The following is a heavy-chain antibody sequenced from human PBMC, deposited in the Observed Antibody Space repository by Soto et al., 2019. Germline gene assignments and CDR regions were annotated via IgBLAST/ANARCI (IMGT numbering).Heavy chain of an antibody. CDR1: GFTLSNYW. Sequence: EVKLVESGGGLVQPGGSLRLSCAASGFTLSNYWMYWVRQAPGKGLVWVSRINSDGSVSSYADSVKGRLTISRDNVKNTLYLQMNSLRVEDTAVYYCARGDCVGGTCYSLAGSFYYYMDVWGKGTTVTVFS. CDR3: ARGDCVGGTCYSLAGSFYYYMDV. V-gene: IGHV3-74*01. J-gene: IGHJ6*03. CDR2: INSDGSVS. D-gene: IGHD2-15*01.